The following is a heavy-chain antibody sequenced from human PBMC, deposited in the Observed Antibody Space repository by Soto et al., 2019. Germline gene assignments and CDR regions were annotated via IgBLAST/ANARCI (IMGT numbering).Heavy chain of an antibody. CDR3: ARVHVMVVAGSTFDY. CDR1: AYSISSGSY. CDR2: IYHGGTT. Sequence: SETLSLTCTVSAYSISSGSYWAWIRKPPGKGPEWIASIYHGGTTFYNPSLKSRITISVDTSNNQFSLMLTSVTAADTAVYYCARVHVMVVAGSTFDYWGHGTLVTVSS. V-gene: IGHV4-38-2*02. J-gene: IGHJ4*01. D-gene: IGHD6-19*01.